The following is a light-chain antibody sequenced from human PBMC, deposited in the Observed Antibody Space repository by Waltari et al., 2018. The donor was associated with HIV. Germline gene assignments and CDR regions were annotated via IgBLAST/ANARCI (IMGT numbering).Light chain of an antibody. J-gene: IGLJ3*02. V-gene: IGLV3-1*01. CDR3: QAWDSSTFLWV. Sequence: SYELTQPPSVSVSPGQTASITCSGDKLGDKYACWYQQKPGQSPVLVIYQDSKRPSGIPERFSGSNSGNTATLTISGTQAMDEADYYCQAWDSSTFLWVFGGGTKLTVL. CDR1: KLGDKY. CDR2: QDS.